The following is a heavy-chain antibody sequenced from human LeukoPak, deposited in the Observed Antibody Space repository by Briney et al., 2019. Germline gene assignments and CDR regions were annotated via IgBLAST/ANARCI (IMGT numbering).Heavy chain of an antibody. Sequence: GSLRLSCAASGFTFSSFNMNWVRQAPGKGLEWVSSISSSSSYIYYADSVKGRFTISRDNAKNSLYLQMNSLRAEDTAVYYCARTVDDAFDIWGQGTMVTVSS. CDR3: ARTVDDAFDI. J-gene: IGHJ3*02. CDR2: ISSSSSYI. V-gene: IGHV3-21*01. CDR1: GFTFSSFN. D-gene: IGHD5-24*01.